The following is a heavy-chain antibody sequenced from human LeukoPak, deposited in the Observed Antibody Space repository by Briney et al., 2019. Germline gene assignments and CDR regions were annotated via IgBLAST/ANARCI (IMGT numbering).Heavy chain of an antibody. CDR3: TRLWFGELCDY. Sequence: PGGSLRLSCTASGFTFGDYAMSWFRQAPGKGLEWVGFIRSKAYGGTTEYAASVKGRFTISRDDSKSIAYLQMNSLKTEDTAVYYCTRLWFGELCDYWGQGTLVTVSS. CDR1: GFTFGDYA. D-gene: IGHD3-10*01. J-gene: IGHJ4*02. V-gene: IGHV3-49*03. CDR2: IRSKAYGGTT.